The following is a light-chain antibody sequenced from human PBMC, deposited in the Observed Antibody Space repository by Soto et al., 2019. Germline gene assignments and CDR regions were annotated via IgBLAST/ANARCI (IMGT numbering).Light chain of an antibody. V-gene: IGKV1-39*01. CDR2: GAS. CDR1: QRISRH. J-gene: IGKJ5*01. CDR3: QQGYSTPVN. Sequence: DIHMTHSPSSLSPSVVDGVTLTFLASQRISRHLNWYQQKPGRAPRLLIYGASNLQSGVPSRFSGSGSGTDFTLTISSLLPEDFATYYCQQGYSTPVNFGQGTRLEIK.